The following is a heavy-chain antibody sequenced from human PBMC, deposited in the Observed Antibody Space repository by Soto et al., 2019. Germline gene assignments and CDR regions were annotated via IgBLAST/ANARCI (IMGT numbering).Heavy chain of an antibody. CDR3: ARAPQNLVVVTALPGHFDY. Sequence: SETLSLTCSVSGGSISSGVYYWSWIRHHPGKGLEWIGNIFYSGTTYYNPSLKSRVFISMDKSKNQFFLKMTSVTAADTAVYYCARAPQNLVVVTALPGHFDYWGQGAMVTVSS. CDR2: IFYSGTT. D-gene: IGHD2-21*02. V-gene: IGHV4-31*03. J-gene: IGHJ4*02. CDR1: GGSISSGVYY.